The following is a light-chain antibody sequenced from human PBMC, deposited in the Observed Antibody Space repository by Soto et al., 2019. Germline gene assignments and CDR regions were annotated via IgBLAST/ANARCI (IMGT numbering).Light chain of an antibody. CDR2: RAS. CDR1: QTVGSL. CDR3: QQYYKWPIT. J-gene: IGKJ5*01. Sequence: EIVMTQSPPTLSVSPGEGATLSCRADQTVGSLLAWYQQTPGRAPRLLIYRASTRAAGIPDRFSGSGSGTEFTLTIGSLQSEDFATYYCQQYYKWPITFGQGTRLE. V-gene: IGKV3-15*01.